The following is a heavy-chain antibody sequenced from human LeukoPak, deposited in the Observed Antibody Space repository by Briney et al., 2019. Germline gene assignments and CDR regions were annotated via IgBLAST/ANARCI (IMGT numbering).Heavy chain of an antibody. CDR1: GGSFNTYY. Sequence: SETVSPTCTVSGGSFNTYYWSWIRQSAGKGLEWIGRVYTTGTTNYNPSLKSRVTMSVDTSKNQFSLKLNSVTAADTAVYYCARDFDYWGQGTLVTVSS. V-gene: IGHV4-4*07. J-gene: IGHJ4*02. CDR3: ARDFDY. CDR2: VYTTGTT.